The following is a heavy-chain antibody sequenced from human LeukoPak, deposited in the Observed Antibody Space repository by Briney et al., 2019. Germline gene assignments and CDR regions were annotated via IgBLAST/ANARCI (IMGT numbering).Heavy chain of an antibody. Sequence: GGSLRLSCAASGFTFSSYAMHWVRQAPGKGLEWVAVISYDGSNKYYADSVKGRFTISRDNSKNTLYLQMNSLRAEDTAVYYCAKRALRGSEDYWGQGTLVTVSS. D-gene: IGHD6-25*01. CDR3: AKRALRGSEDY. CDR1: GFTFSSYA. J-gene: IGHJ4*02. CDR2: ISYDGSNK. V-gene: IGHV3-30-3*02.